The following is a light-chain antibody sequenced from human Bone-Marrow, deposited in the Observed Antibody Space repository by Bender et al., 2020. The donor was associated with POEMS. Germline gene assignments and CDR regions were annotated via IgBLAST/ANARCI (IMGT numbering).Light chain of an antibody. CDR3: CSYAGSSTHVI. V-gene: IGLV2-14*03. J-gene: IGLJ2*01. CDR1: SSDVGGYDH. Sequence: QSALTQPASVSGSPGQSITISCSGTSSDVGGYDHVSWYQQHPGRAPKLMIYGVNHRPSGVSNRFSGSKSGNTASLVISGLQAEDEADYYCCSYAGSSTHVIFGGGTKLTVL. CDR2: GVN.